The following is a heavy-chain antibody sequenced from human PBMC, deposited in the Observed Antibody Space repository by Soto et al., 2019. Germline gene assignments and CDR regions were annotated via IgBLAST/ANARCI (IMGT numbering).Heavy chain of an antibody. Sequence: QVQLQESGPGLVKPSQTLSLTCTVSGGSISSGGYYWSWIRQHPGKGLEWIGYIYYSGSTYYNPSLKSRVTISVDTSKNQFSRKLSSVTAADTAVYYCARDGDGDGAFDIWGQGTMVTVSS. CDR2: IYYSGST. D-gene: IGHD3-3*01. CDR1: GGSISSGGYY. V-gene: IGHV4-31*03. CDR3: ARDGDGDGAFDI. J-gene: IGHJ3*02.